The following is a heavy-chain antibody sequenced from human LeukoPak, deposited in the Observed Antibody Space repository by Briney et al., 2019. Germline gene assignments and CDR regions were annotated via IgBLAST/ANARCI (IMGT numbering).Heavy chain of an antibody. D-gene: IGHD5-12*01. V-gene: IGHV1-2*02. CDR1: GYTFTGYY. J-gene: IGHJ6*03. Sequence: GASVKVSCKASGYTFTGYYMHWVRQAPGQGLEWVGWINPKNGGSNYAQKFQGRVTMTRNTSISTAYMELSSLRSEDTAVYYCARGDSGYDSRYYYYYYVDVWGKGTTVTISS. CDR3: ARGDSGYDSRYYYYYYVDV. CDR2: INPKNGGS.